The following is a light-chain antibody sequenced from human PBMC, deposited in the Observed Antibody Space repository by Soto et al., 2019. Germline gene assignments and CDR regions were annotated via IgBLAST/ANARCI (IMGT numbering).Light chain of an antibody. CDR1: QSVSRGY. CDR3: QQYGSSPLT. Sequence: VVTHSLATLSLSKGERATLSCRASQSVSRGYLAWYQQRPGRAPRVLIHGASSRATDIPDRFSGSGSGTDFTLTIGRLEPEDFAVYYCQQYGSSPLTSGGGTKVDIK. J-gene: IGKJ4*01. V-gene: IGKV3-20*01. CDR2: GAS.